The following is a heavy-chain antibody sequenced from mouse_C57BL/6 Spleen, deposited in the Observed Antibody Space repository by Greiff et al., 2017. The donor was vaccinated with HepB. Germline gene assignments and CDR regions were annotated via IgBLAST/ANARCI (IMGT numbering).Heavy chain of an antibody. Sequence: VKLMESGAELVRPGASVKLSCKASGYTFTDYYINWVKQRPGQGLEWIARIYPGSGNTYYNEKFKGKATLTAEKSSSTAYMQLSSLTSEDSAVYFCARYDYDAYYFDYWGQGTTLTVSS. CDR3: ARYDYDAYYFDY. D-gene: IGHD2-4*01. CDR1: GYTFTDYY. J-gene: IGHJ2*01. V-gene: IGHV1-76*01. CDR2: IYPGSGNT.